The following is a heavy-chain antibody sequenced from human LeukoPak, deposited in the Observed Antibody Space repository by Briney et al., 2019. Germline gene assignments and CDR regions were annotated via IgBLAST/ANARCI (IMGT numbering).Heavy chain of an antibody. D-gene: IGHD4-17*01. Sequence: GGSLRLSCAASGFTFSSYGMHWVRQAPGKGLEWVAVIWYDGSNKYYADSVKGRFAIFRDNSKNTVYLQMNSLAVEDTALYYCARGHGDYVPGNYLDYWGQGALVTVSS. CDR3: ARGHGDYVPGNYLDY. CDR1: GFTFSSYG. CDR2: IWYDGSNK. V-gene: IGHV3-33*01. J-gene: IGHJ4*02.